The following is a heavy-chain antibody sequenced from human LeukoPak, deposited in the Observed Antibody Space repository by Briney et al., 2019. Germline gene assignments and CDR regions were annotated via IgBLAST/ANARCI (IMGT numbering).Heavy chain of an antibody. CDR1: GFTFSSYA. D-gene: IGHD3-22*01. CDR2: ISYAGSNK. Sequence: GGSLRLSCAASGFTFSSYAMHWVRQAPGKGLEWVAVISYAGSNKYYADSVKGRFTISRDNSKNTLYLQMNSLRAEDTAVYYCAREGYDSSGSYDYWGQGTLVTVFS. V-gene: IGHV3-30*04. CDR3: AREGYDSSGSYDY. J-gene: IGHJ4*02.